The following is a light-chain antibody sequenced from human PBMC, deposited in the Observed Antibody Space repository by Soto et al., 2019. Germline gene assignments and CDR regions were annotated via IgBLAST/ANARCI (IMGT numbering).Light chain of an antibody. CDR1: QDSTKY. CDR2: AAS. J-gene: IGKJ1*01. Sequence: DIRMTQSPSSLSASVGDRVTITRRASQDSTKYLAWYQQTPGKAPNLLIYAASTLQSGVPSRFSGSGSGTDFTLTISSLQPEDVATYYCQKYNSAPWTFGQGTKVDIK. CDR3: QKYNSAPWT. V-gene: IGKV1-27*01.